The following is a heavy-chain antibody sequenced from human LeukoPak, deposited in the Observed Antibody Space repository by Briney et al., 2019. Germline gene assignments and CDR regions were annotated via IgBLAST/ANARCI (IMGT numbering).Heavy chain of an antibody. CDR1: GLTFSSYA. J-gene: IGHJ3*02. Sequence: GGSLRLSCAASGLTFSSYAMTWVRQAPGKGLEWVSASTGSGGTTYYADSVMGRFTISRDNSKNTLYLQMNSLRAEDTAVYYCARDLIWFGESYDAFDIWGQGTMVTVSS. CDR3: ARDLIWFGESYDAFDI. D-gene: IGHD3-10*01. CDR2: STGSGGTT. V-gene: IGHV3-23*01.